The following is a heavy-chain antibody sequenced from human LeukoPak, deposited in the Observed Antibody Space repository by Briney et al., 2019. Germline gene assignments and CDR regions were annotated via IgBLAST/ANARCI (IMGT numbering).Heavy chain of an antibody. CDR2: IYYSGST. Sequence: SETLSLTCTVSGGSISSYYWSWIRQPPGKGLEWIGYIYYSGSTNYNPSLKSRVTISVDTSKNQFSLKLSSVTAAYTAVYYCARCRTGGVDYWGQGTLVTVSS. CDR1: GGSISSYY. CDR3: ARCRTGGVDY. D-gene: IGHD7-27*01. V-gene: IGHV4-59*01. J-gene: IGHJ4*02.